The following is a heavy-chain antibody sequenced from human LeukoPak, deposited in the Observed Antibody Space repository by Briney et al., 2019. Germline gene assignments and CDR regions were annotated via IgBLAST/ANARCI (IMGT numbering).Heavy chain of an antibody. CDR3: AKGGIGPRSWFDP. CDR1: GFTVSTNF. Sequence: GGSLRLSCAASGFTVSTNFMSGVRQAPGKGLEWVSVIFSNGNTYYADSVKGRFSISRDNSKNTLFLQMNSLRDEDTAVYYCAKGGIGPRSWFDPWGQGTLVTVSS. V-gene: IGHV3-66*01. CDR2: IFSNGNT. J-gene: IGHJ5*02. D-gene: IGHD2-15*01.